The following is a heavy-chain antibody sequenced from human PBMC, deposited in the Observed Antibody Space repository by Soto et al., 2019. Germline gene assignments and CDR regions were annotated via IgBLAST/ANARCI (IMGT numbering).Heavy chain of an antibody. Sequence: GGSLRLSCAASGFSLSTDSMNWVRQAPGKGLEWVSYISSDSTTIYYADSVKGRFTISRDNAKNSLYLQMNSLRAEDTAVYYCARGLGYGFLAGGDYWGQGTLVTVSS. V-gene: IGHV3-48*01. D-gene: IGHD3-3*01. CDR1: GFSLSTDS. CDR3: ARGLGYGFLAGGDY. J-gene: IGHJ4*02. CDR2: ISSDSTTI.